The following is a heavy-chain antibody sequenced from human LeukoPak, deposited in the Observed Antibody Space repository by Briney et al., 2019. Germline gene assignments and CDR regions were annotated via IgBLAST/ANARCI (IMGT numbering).Heavy chain of an antibody. CDR1: GGSFSGYY. Sequence: SETLSLICAVYGGSFSGYYWSWLRQPPGKGLEWIGEINGGSTNYNPSLKSRVTISVDTSMNQFSLKLSSVTAADTAEYYCARGLWFGESRPYYYDYWGQGNLVTVST. D-gene: IGHD3-10*01. J-gene: IGHJ4*02. V-gene: IGHV4-34*01. CDR2: INGGST. CDR3: ARGLWFGESRPYYYDY.